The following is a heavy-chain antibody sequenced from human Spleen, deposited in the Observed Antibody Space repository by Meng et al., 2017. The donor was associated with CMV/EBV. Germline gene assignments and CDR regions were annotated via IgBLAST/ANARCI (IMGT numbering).Heavy chain of an antibody. CDR2: ISSSGSTI. J-gene: IGHJ4*02. Sequence: GESLKISCAASGFTFSDYYMSWIRQAPGKGLEWVSYISSSGSTIYYTDSVKGRFTISRDNAKNSLYLQMSNLRAEDTAVYYCAKELGYDFWSGFYVWGQGTLVTVSS. D-gene: IGHD3-3*01. CDR3: AKELGYDFWSGFYV. V-gene: IGHV3-11*01. CDR1: GFTFSDYY.